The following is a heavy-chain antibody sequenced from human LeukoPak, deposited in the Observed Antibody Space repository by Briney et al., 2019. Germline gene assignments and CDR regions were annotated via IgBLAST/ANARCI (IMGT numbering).Heavy chain of an antibody. CDR1: GFTFSSYG. CDR3: ARVGLGYSSSWPDS. Sequence: GGSLRLSWAAPGFTFSSYGIHWVRQAPGKGLGWVAVISYDGNNKYYTDSVKGRFTISRATSKPTIFLQMNSLRAEATAVYYCARVGLGYSSSWPDSWGQGTLVTVSS. CDR2: ISYDGNNK. V-gene: IGHV3-30*03. D-gene: IGHD6-13*01. J-gene: IGHJ4*02.